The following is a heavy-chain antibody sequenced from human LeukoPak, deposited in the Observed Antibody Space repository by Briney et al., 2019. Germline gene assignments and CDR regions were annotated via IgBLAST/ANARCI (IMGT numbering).Heavy chain of an antibody. D-gene: IGHD2-21*01. CDR3: ARDLFGDAFDI. V-gene: IGHV1-2*02. CDR2: INPNSGGT. J-gene: IGHJ3*02. Sequence: GASVKVSCKASGYIFTGYCMHWVRQAPGQGLEWMGWINPNSGGTNYAQKFQGRVTMTRDTSISTAYMELSRLRSDDTAVYYCARDLFGDAFDIWGQGTMVTVSS. CDR1: GYIFTGYC.